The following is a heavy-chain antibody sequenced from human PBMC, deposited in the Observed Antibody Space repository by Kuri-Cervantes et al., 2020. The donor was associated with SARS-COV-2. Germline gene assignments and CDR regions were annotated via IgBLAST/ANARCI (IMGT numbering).Heavy chain of an antibody. CDR2: IYTSGST. CDR3: AGDPNANHNNWFDP. J-gene: IGHJ5*02. V-gene: IGHV4-4*07. Sequence: SETLSLTCTVSGGSISSYYWSWIRQPAGKGLEWIGRIYTSGSTNYNPSPKSRVTISVDTSKNQFSLKLSSVTAADTAVYYCAGDPNANHNNWFDPWGQGTLVTVSS. CDR1: GGSISSYY. D-gene: IGHD4/OR15-4a*01.